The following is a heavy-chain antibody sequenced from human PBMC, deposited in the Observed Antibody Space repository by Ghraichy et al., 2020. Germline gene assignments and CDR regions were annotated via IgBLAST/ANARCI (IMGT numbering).Heavy chain of an antibody. CDR3: ARGIRGGKDY. J-gene: IGHJ4*02. CDR2: IRDKTTSYTT. Sequence: GGSLRLSCAASGFTFSDHYMDWVRQAPGKGLEWVGRIRDKTTSYTTQYAASVKGRFTISRDDSKNSLYLQMNSLKTEDTAVYYCARGIRGGKDYWGQGTLVTVSS. D-gene: IGHD3-10*01. V-gene: IGHV3-72*01. CDR1: GFTFSDHY.